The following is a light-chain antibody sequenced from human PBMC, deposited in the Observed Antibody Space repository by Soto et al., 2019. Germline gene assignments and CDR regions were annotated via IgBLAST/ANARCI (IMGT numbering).Light chain of an antibody. CDR3: QQLNRFPRT. CDR2: SAS. V-gene: IGKV1-9*01. Sequence: DIQLTQSPSFLSASVGDRVTITCRASQDSSSYLAWYQQRPGKVPRFLTHSASTLQSGVPSRFNATGSGTTFTLTISSLQPEDIATYYCQQLNRFPRTFGQGTKVEV. CDR1: QDSSSY. J-gene: IGKJ1*01.